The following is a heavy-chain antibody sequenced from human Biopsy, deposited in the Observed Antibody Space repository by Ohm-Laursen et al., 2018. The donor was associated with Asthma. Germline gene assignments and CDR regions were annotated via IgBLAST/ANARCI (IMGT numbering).Heavy chain of an antibody. CDR3: ARGRKSAGDRWFDP. CDR1: GYTFIGCH. J-gene: IGHJ5*02. V-gene: IGHV1-2*06. Sequence: GSSVKVSCKASGYTFIGCHIHWMRQAPGQGLEWMGRINPNSGGTNYAQKFQGRVTMTRDTSISTAYMEVSRLRSGDTAVYYCARGRKSAGDRWFDPWGQGTLVTVSS. D-gene: IGHD6-13*01. CDR2: INPNSGGT.